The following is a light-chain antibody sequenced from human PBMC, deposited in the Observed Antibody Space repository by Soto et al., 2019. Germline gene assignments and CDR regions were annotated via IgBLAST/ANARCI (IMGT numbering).Light chain of an antibody. CDR1: QDIRNK. CDR2: AAS. V-gene: IGKV1-6*01. J-gene: IGKJ1*01. Sequence: ASQMTQSPSSLSASVGDRVTITCRASQDIRNKLGWFQQKPGKAPELLIYAASNLQSGVPSRFSGGGSGTDFTLTINSLQPEDFATYYCLQDHNYAWTFGQGTKVEIK. CDR3: LQDHNYAWT.